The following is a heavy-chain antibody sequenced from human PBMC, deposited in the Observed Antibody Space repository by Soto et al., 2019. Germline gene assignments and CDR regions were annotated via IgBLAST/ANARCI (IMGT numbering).Heavy chain of an antibody. J-gene: IGHJ4*02. D-gene: IGHD3-3*01. CDR1: GGSISSSIW. CDR2: IYHSGST. CDR3: ARNVLRFLEWLSITDY. Sequence: SETLSLTCAVSGGSISSSIWWSWVRQPPGKGLEWIGEIYHSGSTNYNPSLKSRVTISVDKSKNQFSLKLSSVTAADTAVYYCARNVLRFLEWLSITDYWGQGTLVTVSS. V-gene: IGHV4-4*02.